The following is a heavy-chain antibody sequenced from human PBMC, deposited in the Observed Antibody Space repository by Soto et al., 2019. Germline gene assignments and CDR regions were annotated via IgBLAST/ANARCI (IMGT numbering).Heavy chain of an antibody. J-gene: IGHJ6*02. V-gene: IGHV1-18*01. CDR1: GYTFTSYG. CDR3: ARDAAVAGNYYYYGMDV. CDR2: ISAYNGNT. Sequence: QVQLVQSGAEVKKPGASVKVSCKASGYTFTSYGISWVRQAPGQGLEWMGWISAYNGNTNYAQKLQGRVTMTTDTSXSXXYMELRSLRSDDTAVYYCARDAAVAGNYYYYGMDVWGQGTTVTVSS. D-gene: IGHD6-19*01.